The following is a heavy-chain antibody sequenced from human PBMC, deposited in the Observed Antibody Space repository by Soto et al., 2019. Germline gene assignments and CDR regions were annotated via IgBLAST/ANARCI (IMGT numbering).Heavy chain of an antibody. J-gene: IGHJ4*02. CDR2: ISSSSRYI. CDR3: AREMEGSSLFDH. V-gene: IGHV3-21*01. CDR1: GFTVSSYS. Sequence: GGSLRLSCAASGFTVSSYSMNWVRQAPGKGLEGVSAISSSSRYIYYADSGKGRFTIARDNAKNSVYLQMNSLRAEDTAVYYCAREMEGSSLFDHWGQGTLVTVSS. D-gene: IGHD6-6*01.